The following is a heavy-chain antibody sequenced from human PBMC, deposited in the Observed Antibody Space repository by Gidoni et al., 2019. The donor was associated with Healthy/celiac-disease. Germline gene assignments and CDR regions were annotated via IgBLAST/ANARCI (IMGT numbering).Heavy chain of an antibody. Sequence: EVQLVESGGGLVKPGGSLRLSCPASGFTFSSYSMNWVRQAPGKGLGWVSSISSSSSYIYYADSVKGRFTISRDNAKNSLYLQMNSLRAEDTAVYYCARDLDYGDYPPQYFQHWGQGTLVTVSS. CDR2: ISSSSSYI. D-gene: IGHD4-17*01. CDR1: GFTFSSYS. CDR3: ARDLDYGDYPPQYFQH. V-gene: IGHV3-21*01. J-gene: IGHJ1*01.